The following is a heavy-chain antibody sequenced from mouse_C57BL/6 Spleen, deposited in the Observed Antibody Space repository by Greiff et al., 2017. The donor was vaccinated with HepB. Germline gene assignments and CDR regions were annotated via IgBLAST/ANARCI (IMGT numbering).Heavy chain of an antibody. Sequence: VQLQQPGAELVKPGASVKMSCKASGYTFTSYWITWVKQRPGQGLEWIGDIYPGSGSTNYNEKFKSKATLTVDTSSSTAYMQLSSLTSEDSAVYYCARGGGYYVKFAYWGQGTLVTVSA. D-gene: IGHD2-3*01. V-gene: IGHV1-55*01. CDR1: GYTFTSYW. CDR3: ARGGGYYVKFAY. CDR2: IYPGSGST. J-gene: IGHJ3*01.